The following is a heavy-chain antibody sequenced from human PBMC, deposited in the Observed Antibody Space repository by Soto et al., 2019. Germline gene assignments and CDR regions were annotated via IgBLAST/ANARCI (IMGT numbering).Heavy chain of an antibody. CDR2: ISAYNGNT. CDR1: GYTFTSYG. D-gene: IGHD6-6*01. V-gene: IGHV1-18*01. Sequence: ASVKVSCKASGYTFTSYGISWVRQAPGQGLEWMGWISAYNGNTNYAQKLQGRVTMTTDTSTSTAYMELRSLRSDDTAVYYCARTEYSSSPGDAFDIWGQGTMVTVSS. CDR3: ARTEYSSSPGDAFDI. J-gene: IGHJ3*02.